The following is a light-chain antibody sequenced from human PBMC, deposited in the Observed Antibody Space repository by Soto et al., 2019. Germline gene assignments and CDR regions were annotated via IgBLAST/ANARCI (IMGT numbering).Light chain of an antibody. J-gene: IGLJ1*01. V-gene: IGLV2-23*01. CDR2: EGT. CDR1: SSDVGNYNL. CDR3: RSYGGSGLEV. Sequence: QSALTQPASVSGSPGQSLTISCTGTSSDVGNYNLVSWYQQHPDKAPKLLIYEGTKRPSGVSNRFSGSRSGNTASLAISGLQAEEEADYYCRSYGGSGLEVFGKGTKLTVL.